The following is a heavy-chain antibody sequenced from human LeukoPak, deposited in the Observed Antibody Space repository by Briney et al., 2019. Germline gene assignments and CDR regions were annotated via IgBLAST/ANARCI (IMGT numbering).Heavy chain of an antibody. CDR2: ISSSSSYI. Sequence: GGSLRLSCAASGFTFNNYAMSWVRQAPGKGLEWVSSISSSSSYIYYADSVKGRFTISRDNAKNSLYLQMNSLRAEDTAVYYCARDQGSGWYPSYYSYGMDVWGPGNTVTASS. J-gene: IGHJ6*02. V-gene: IGHV3-21*01. CDR1: GFTFNNYA. D-gene: IGHD6-19*01. CDR3: ARDQGSGWYPSYYSYGMDV.